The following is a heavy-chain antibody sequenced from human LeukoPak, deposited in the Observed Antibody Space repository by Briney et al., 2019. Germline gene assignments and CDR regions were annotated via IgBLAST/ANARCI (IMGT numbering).Heavy chain of an antibody. CDR3: ARQYCSSTSCYFWLDY. Sequence: ASVKVSCKASGYTFTSYDINWVRQAPGQGLEWMGRINPNSGGTNYAQKFQGRVTMTRDTSISTAYMELSRLRSDDTAVYYCARQYCSSTSCYFWLDYWGQGTLVTVSS. CDR2: INPNSGGT. J-gene: IGHJ4*02. D-gene: IGHD2-2*01. V-gene: IGHV1-2*06. CDR1: GYTFTSYD.